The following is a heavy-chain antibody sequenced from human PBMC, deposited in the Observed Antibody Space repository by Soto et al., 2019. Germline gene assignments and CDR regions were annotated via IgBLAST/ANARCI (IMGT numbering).Heavy chain of an antibody. J-gene: IGHJ4*02. Sequence: GGSLRLSCAASGVTVSSNYMSWVRQAPGKGLEWVSVIYSGGSTYYADSVKGRFTISRDNSKNTLYLQMNSLRAEDTAVYYCAIPVGATGGYWGQGTLVTVSS. D-gene: IGHD1-26*01. CDR3: AIPVGATGGY. V-gene: IGHV3-53*01. CDR2: IYSGGST. CDR1: GVTVSSNY.